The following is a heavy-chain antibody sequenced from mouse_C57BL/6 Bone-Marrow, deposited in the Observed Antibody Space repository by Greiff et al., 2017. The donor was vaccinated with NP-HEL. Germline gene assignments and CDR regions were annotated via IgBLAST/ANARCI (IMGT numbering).Heavy chain of an antibody. V-gene: IGHV1-64*01. CDR2: IHPNSGST. CDR1: GYTFTSYW. D-gene: IGHD1-1*01. CDR3: APCYGSFYYAMDY. Sequence: QVQLQQPGAELVKPGASVKLSCKASGYTFTSYWMHWVKQRPGQGLEWIGMIHPNSGSTNYNEKFKSKATLTVDKSSSTAYMQLSSLTSEDSAVYYCAPCYGSFYYAMDYWGQGTSVTGSS. J-gene: IGHJ4*01.